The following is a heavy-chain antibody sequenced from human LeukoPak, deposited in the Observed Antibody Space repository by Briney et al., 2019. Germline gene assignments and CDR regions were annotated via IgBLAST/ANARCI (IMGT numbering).Heavy chain of an antibody. J-gene: IGHJ2*01. Sequence: SETLSLTCTVSGGSISSSSYYWGWIRQPPGKGLEWIGSIYYSGSTYYDPSLKSRVTISVDTSKNQFSLKLSSVTAADTAVYYCARHGEVATISGSFDLWGRGTLVTVSS. CDR2: IYYSGST. V-gene: IGHV4-39*01. D-gene: IGHD5-24*01. CDR3: ARHGEVATISGSFDL. CDR1: GGSISSSSYY.